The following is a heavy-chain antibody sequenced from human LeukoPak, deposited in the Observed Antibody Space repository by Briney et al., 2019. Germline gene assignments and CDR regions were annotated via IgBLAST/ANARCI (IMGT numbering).Heavy chain of an antibody. D-gene: IGHD5-18*01. Sequence: GSLRLSCAASGFTFSSYAMLWVRKAPGKGLEWVAVISYDGSNKYYADSVKGRFTISRDNSKNTLYLQMNSLRAEDTAVYYCAREGGDSYGYTSYYYGMDVWGQGTTVTVSS. CDR3: AREGGDSYGYTSYYYGMDV. CDR2: ISYDGSNK. J-gene: IGHJ6*02. CDR1: GFTFSSYA. V-gene: IGHV3-30-3*01.